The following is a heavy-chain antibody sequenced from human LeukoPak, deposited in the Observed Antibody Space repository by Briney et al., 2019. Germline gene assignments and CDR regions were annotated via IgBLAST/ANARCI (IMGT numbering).Heavy chain of an antibody. J-gene: IGHJ4*02. CDR3: AREGGGFDY. Sequence: ASVKLSCKASGYTFTSYGISWVRQAPGQGLEWMAWISSYNGNTNYAQKLQGRVTMTTDTSTSTDYMELRSLRSDDTAVYCCAREGGGFDYWGQGTLVTVSS. D-gene: IGHD3-16*01. CDR1: GYTFTSYG. V-gene: IGHV1-18*01. CDR2: ISSYNGNT.